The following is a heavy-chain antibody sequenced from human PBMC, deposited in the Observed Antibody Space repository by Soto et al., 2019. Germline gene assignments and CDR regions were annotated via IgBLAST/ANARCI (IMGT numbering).Heavy chain of an antibody. CDR1: GFTFSSYS. D-gene: IGHD6-13*01. V-gene: IGHV3-48*01. Sequence: TGGSLRLSCAASGFTFSSYSMNWVRQAPGKGLEWVSYISSSSSTIYYADSVKGRFTISRDNAKNSLYLQMNSLRAEDTAVYYCARAQSAALDYWGQGTLVTVSS. J-gene: IGHJ4*02. CDR3: ARAQSAALDY. CDR2: ISSSSSTI.